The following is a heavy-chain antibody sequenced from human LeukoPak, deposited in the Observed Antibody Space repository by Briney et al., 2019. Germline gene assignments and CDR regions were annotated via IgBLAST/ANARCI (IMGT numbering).Heavy chain of an antibody. CDR2: INPNSGGT. Sequence: ASVKVSCKASGYTFIGYYMHWVRQAPGQGLEWMGWINPNSGGTNYAQKFQGRVTMTRDTSISTAYMELSRLRSDDTAVYYCARPMVRGVIGVFDYWGQGTLVTVSS. CDR3: ARPMVRGVIGVFDY. V-gene: IGHV1-2*02. D-gene: IGHD3-10*01. CDR1: GYTFIGYY. J-gene: IGHJ4*02.